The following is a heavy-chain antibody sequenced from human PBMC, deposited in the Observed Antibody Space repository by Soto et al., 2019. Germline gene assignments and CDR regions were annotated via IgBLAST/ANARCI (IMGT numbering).Heavy chain of an antibody. J-gene: IGHJ4*02. CDR1: SGSISSYY. V-gene: IGHV4-59*01. CDR2: AYYSGTT. Sequence: QVQLLQSGPRLVKPSETLSLTCTVASGSISSYYWSWLRQPPGKGLEWIGYAYYSGTTNYNSSLNSRVTISIDTSKNQFSLTLNYVTAAYTAVYYCARTPFYYVGLWTHLYYFDFWDQGALVTVSS. D-gene: IGHD3-10*02. CDR3: ARTPFYYVGLWTHLYYFDF.